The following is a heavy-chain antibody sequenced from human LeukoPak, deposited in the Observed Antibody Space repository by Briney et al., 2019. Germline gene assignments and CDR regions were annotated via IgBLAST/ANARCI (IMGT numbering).Heavy chain of an antibody. CDR3: ARDYYDGGGSISGDY. Sequence: TSETLSLTCTVSGGSISDYYWSWIRQSPGKGLEWIGYIYHSGTTNYNPSLKSRVTISVDTSKNQFSLKLSSVTAADTAVYYCARDYYDGGGSISGDYWGQGTVVTVSS. CDR2: IYHSGTT. D-gene: IGHD3-22*01. J-gene: IGHJ4*02. V-gene: IGHV4-59*01. CDR1: GGSISDYY.